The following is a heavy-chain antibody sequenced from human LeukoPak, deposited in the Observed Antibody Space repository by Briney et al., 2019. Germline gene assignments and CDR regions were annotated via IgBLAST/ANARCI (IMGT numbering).Heavy chain of an antibody. CDR3: ARGLPYDSTGLDY. Sequence: PSETLSLTCAVSGGSISSGGYSWSWLGQPPGRGLEWIGYIYHSGSTYYPPSLTSRVTISVDRSKNQFSLKLSSVTAADTAVYYCARGLPYDSTGLDYWGQGTLVTVSS. V-gene: IGHV4-30-2*01. CDR2: IYHSGST. J-gene: IGHJ4*02. CDR1: GGSISSGGYS. D-gene: IGHD3-22*01.